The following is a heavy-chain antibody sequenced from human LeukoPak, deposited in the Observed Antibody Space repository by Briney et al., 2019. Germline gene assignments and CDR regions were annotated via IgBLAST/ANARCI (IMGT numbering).Heavy chain of an antibody. CDR1: GGSISGYY. Sequence: PSETLSLTRTVSGGSISGYYWSWIRQPPAKTLEWIAHIHYTGRTTYNPSLQSRVAMSLDTSRNQFSLNLNSVSATDTAVYYCARHKDGGSWPLDYWGAGTVVTVSS. CDR2: IHYTGRT. CDR3: ARHKDGGSWPLDY. V-gene: IGHV4-59*08. J-gene: IGHJ4*02. D-gene: IGHD1-26*01.